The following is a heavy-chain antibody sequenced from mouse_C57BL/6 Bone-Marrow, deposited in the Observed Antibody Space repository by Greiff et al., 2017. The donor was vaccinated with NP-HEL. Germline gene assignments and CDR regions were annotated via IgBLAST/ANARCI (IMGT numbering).Heavy chain of an antibody. D-gene: IGHD3-3*01. Sequence: EVKLMESGGGLVKPGGSLKLSCAASGFTFSSYAMSWVRQTPEKRLEWVATISDGGSYTYYPDNVKGRFTISRDNAKNNLYLQMSHLKSEDTAMYYCARGAGGRDFDYWGQGTTLTVSS. J-gene: IGHJ2*01. CDR2: ISDGGSYT. V-gene: IGHV5-4*03. CDR1: GFTFSSYA. CDR3: ARGAGGRDFDY.